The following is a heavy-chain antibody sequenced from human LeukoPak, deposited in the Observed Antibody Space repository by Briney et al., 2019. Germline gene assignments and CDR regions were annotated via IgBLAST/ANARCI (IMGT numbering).Heavy chain of an antibody. J-gene: IGHJ5*02. V-gene: IGHV3-74*01. D-gene: IGHD4-11*01. CDR2: INRDGSST. CDR1: GFTFRTSW. CDR3: ATDREYSQEP. Sequence: GGSLRLSCAAYGFTFRTSWMHWVRQAPGKGMVWVSFINRDGSSTNYVDSVKGRFTISRDNAKNTLYLQMNRLRDDDTAVYYCATDREYSQEPWGQGTLVTVSS.